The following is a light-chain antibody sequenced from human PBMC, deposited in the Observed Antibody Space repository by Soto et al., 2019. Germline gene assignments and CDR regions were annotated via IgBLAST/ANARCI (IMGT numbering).Light chain of an antibody. CDR1: QSVNKW. V-gene: IGKV1-5*01. CDR3: QQYNSDSTCP. CDR2: DAS. J-gene: IGKJ1*01. Sequence: IPMTQSPATLSASVGDRVTIPCRASQSVNKWLAWFQQKPGKVPKLLIFDASTLQTGVPSRFGGGGSGTEFTLTIRGLQPDGFGTCYFQQYNSDSTCPFGQGTNVAIK.